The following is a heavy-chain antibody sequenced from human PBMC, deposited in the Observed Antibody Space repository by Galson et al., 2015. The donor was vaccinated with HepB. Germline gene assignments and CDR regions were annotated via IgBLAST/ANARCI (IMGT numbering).Heavy chain of an antibody. D-gene: IGHD4-17*01. CDR1: GFTFDDYT. CDR2: ITWDVGRT. Sequence: SLRLSCAASGFTFDDYTMHWVRQAPGKGLDWVSLITWDVGRTYYADSVKGRFTISRDNSKSSLYLQMNSLRSEYTALYYCTKPDYGDSFFDYWGQGTLVTVSS. J-gene: IGHJ4*02. CDR3: TKPDYGDSFFDY. V-gene: IGHV3-43*01.